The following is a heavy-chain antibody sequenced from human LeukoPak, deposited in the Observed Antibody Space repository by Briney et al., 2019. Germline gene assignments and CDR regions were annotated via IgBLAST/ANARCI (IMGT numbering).Heavy chain of an antibody. CDR3: ARGVPTGVDYFDY. CDR1: GFTFSSYA. Sequence: GGSLRLSCAASGFTFSSYAMHWVRQAPGKGLEWVAVISYDGSNKYYADSVKGRFTISRDNSKNTLYLQMNSLRAEDTAVYYCARGVPTGVDYFDYWGQGTLVTVSS. J-gene: IGHJ4*02. CDR2: ISYDGSNK. V-gene: IGHV3-30-3*01. D-gene: IGHD2-8*02.